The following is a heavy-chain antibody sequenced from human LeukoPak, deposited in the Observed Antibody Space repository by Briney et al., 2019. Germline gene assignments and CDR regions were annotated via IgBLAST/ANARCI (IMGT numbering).Heavy chain of an antibody. Sequence: PGGSLRLSCAASGFRFDDYGMSWVRHVPGKGLEWVSGTNWDGASTGYADSVESRFTISRDNVKNFLYLQMNSLRVEDTALYFCGRVYCSTTSCYDYYDYYMDVWGKGTTVTVSS. CDR3: GRVYCSTTSCYDYYDYYMDV. CDR2: TNWDGAST. CDR1: GFRFDDYG. D-gene: IGHD2-2*01. V-gene: IGHV3-20*04. J-gene: IGHJ6*03.